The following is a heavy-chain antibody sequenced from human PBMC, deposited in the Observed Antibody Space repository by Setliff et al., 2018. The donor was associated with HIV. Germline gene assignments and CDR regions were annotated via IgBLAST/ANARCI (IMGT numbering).Heavy chain of an antibody. V-gene: IGHV4-59*08. D-gene: IGHD6-19*01. Sequence: SETLSLTCSISNSSISSYYWSWIRQPPGKGLEWIAYIHYSGDTNYNPPLKSRVTISIDTAKSQFSLRLASVTAADTAVYYCARQLGRWHTGWYADDAFDVWGQGTVVTVSS. CDR1: NSSISSYY. CDR3: ARQLGRWHTGWYADDAFDV. J-gene: IGHJ3*01. CDR2: IHYSGDT.